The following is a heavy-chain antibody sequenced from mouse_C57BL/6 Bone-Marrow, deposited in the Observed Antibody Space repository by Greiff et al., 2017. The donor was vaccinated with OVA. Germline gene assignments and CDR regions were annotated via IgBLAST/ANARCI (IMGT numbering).Heavy chain of an antibody. CDR1: FYSLPDYT. CDR3: ARAIVTTRFAY. D-gene: IGHD2-5*01. CDR2: INPNYGTT. J-gene: IGHJ3*01. Sequence: VHLQQSVPYLSPPVPSFNISFKASFYSLPDYTKNWVKQSNGKSLEWIGVINPNYGTTSYNQKFKGKATLTVDQSSSTAYMQLNSLTSEDSAVYYCARAIVTTRFAYWGQGTLVTVSA. V-gene: IGHV1-39*01.